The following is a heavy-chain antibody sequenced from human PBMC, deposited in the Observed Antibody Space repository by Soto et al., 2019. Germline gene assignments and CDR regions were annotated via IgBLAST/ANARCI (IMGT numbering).Heavy chain of an antibody. D-gene: IGHD6-19*01. J-gene: IGHJ6*02. V-gene: IGHV3-23*01. CDR1: GFTFSSYA. Sequence: PGGSLRLSCAASGFTFSSYAMSWVRQAPGKGLEWVSAISGSGGSTYYADSVKGRFTISRDNSKNTLYLQMNSLRAEDTAVYYCAKVLPGYSSGWYWMGCYGMDVWGQGTTVTVSS. CDR2: ISGSGGST. CDR3: AKVLPGYSSGWYWMGCYGMDV.